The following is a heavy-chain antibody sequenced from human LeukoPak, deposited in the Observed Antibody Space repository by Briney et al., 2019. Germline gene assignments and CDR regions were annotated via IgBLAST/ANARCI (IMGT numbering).Heavy chain of an antibody. Sequence: SETLSLTCAVNGGSLSGLSWNWIRQSPGNGLEWIGEINQSGTTDYNASLKTRVTISVDTSKNHFSLKLTSVTAADTAVYFCGNKPDMSCRGGCCHVIDYWGQGTLVTVSS. D-gene: IGHD2-8*02. J-gene: IGHJ4*02. CDR2: INQSGTT. V-gene: IGHV4-34*01. CDR3: GNKPDMSCRGGCCHVIDY. CDR1: GGSLSGLS.